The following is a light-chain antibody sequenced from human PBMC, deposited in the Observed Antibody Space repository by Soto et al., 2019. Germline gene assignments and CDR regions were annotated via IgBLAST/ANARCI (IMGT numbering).Light chain of an antibody. CDR1: QSINVN. Sequence: EVLMTQSPATLYVSPGETVTLSCRASQSINVNLAWYQQKPGQAPRVLIFGASSRASGIPDRFSGSGSGTDFTLTISRLEHDDFAFYYCQQYHNLSPLTFGGGTRVEIK. V-gene: IGKV3D-15*01. CDR2: GAS. J-gene: IGKJ4*01. CDR3: QQYHNLSPLT.